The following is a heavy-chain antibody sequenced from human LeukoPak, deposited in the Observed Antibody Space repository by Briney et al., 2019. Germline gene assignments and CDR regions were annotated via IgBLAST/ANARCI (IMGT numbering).Heavy chain of an antibody. Sequence: GGSLRLSCTASGFTFRNYGMNWVRQAPGKGLEWVAGIWYDGSNKDYVDSVKGRFTISSDNAKNTLYLQMNSLTAEDTAVYYCARVPGYSGYFYGMDVWGQGTTVTVSS. CDR1: GFTFRNYG. J-gene: IGHJ6*02. CDR3: ARVPGYSGYFYGMDV. V-gene: IGHV3-33*01. CDR2: IWYDGSNK. D-gene: IGHD5-12*01.